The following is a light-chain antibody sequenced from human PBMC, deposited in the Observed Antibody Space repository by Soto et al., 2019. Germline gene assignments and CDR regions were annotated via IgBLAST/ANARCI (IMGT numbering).Light chain of an antibody. CDR3: QQYHNLPPFT. CDR2: GAS. J-gene: IGKJ3*01. V-gene: IGKV1-33*01. Sequence: DIQMTQSPSSLSASVGARVSITCQASQDIRNYLSWFQQKPGRAPKLLIYGASNLETGVPSRFSGIGYGTDFTFTISSLQPQDIATYYCQQYHNLPPFTFGPGTKVDIK. CDR1: QDIRNY.